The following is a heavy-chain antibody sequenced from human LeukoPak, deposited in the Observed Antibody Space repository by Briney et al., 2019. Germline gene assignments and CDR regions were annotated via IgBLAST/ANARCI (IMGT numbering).Heavy chain of an antibody. CDR3: ASRKKGMATTGFDY. CDR2: IYPVVSDT. D-gene: IGHD5-24*01. CDR1: GYNFATYW. V-gene: IGHV5-51*01. Sequence: GESLKISCKGSGYNFATYWIGWVRQMPGKGLEWMGIIYPVVSDTRYSPSFQGQVTISVDKSINTAYLQWSSLKASDTAIYYCASRKKGMATTGFDYWGQGTLVTVSS. J-gene: IGHJ4*02.